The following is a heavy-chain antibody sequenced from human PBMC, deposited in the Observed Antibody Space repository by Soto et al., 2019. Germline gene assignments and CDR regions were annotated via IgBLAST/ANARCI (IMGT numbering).Heavy chain of an antibody. J-gene: IGHJ5*02. CDR3: ARSLESSGYWNWFDP. D-gene: IGHD3-22*01. CDR2: IYHSGST. V-gene: IGHV4-30-2*01. Sequence: PSETLSLTCAVSGGSISSGGYSWSWIRQPPGKGLEWIGYIYHSGSTYYNPSLKSRVTISVDRSKNQFSLKLSSVTAADTAVYYCARSLESSGYWNWFDPWGQGTLVTVSS. CDR1: GGSISSGGYS.